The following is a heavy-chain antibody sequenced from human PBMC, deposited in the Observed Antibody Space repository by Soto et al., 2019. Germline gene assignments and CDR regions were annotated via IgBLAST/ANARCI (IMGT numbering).Heavy chain of an antibody. CDR2: IIPIFGTA. CDR3: ARAPAPGYYDSSGYQVDY. J-gene: IGHJ4*02. D-gene: IGHD3-22*01. Sequence: QVQLVQSGAEVKKRGSSVKVSCKASGGTFSSYAISWVRQAPGQGLEWMGGIIPIFGTANYAQKFQGRVTITADESTSTAYMELSSLRSEDTAVYYCARAPAPGYYDSSGYQVDYWGQGTLVTVSS. V-gene: IGHV1-69*12. CDR1: GGTFSSYA.